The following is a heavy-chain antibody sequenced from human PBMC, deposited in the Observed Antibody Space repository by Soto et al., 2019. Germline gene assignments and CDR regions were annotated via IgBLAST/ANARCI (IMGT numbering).Heavy chain of an antibody. Sequence: EVQLLESGGDLVQPGGSLRLSCAASGFSFSSYSFTWVRQDPGKGLEWVAGISIGGDKTWHADSVKGRFTISRDNSKNTVYLQMKSVRVDDTAVYYCAKWDGYGDHWGQGTLVTVSS. CDR2: ISIGGDKT. D-gene: IGHD5-18*01. CDR3: AKWDGYGDH. J-gene: IGHJ5*02. CDR1: GFSFSSYS. V-gene: IGHV3-23*01.